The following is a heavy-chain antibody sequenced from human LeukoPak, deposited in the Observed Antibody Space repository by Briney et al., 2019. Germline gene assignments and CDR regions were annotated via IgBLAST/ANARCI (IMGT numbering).Heavy chain of an antibody. J-gene: IGHJ6*02. CDR2: INWNGGST. D-gene: IGHD3-22*01. CDR1: GFTFDDYG. CDR3: ARDDYDSSGQFYGMDV. Sequence: GGSLRLSCAASGFTFDDYGMSWFRQAPAKGLEWVSGINWNGGSTGYTDSVKGRFTISRDNAENSLYLQMNSLRAEDTALYYCARDDYDSSGQFYGMDVWGQGTTVTVSS. V-gene: IGHV3-20*04.